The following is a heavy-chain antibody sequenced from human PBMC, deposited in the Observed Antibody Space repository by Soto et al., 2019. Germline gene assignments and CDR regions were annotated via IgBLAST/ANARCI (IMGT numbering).Heavy chain of an antibody. D-gene: IGHD6-13*01. V-gene: IGHV3-21*06. CDR2: ISSSSSYI. J-gene: IGHJ6*03. CDR1: GFTFSSYS. Sequence: EVQLVESGGGLVKPGGSLRLSCAACGFTFSSYSMNWVRQAPGKGLEWVSSISSSSSYIYYADSVKGRFTISRDNAKISLYLQMISLRAEDSAVYYCAKADSSSWFDYVYYYMDVWGKGTTVTFSS. CDR3: AKADSSSWFDYVYYYMDV.